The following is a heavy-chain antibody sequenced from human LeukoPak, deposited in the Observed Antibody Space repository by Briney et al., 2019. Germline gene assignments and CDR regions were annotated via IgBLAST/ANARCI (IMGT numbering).Heavy chain of an antibody. J-gene: IGHJ4*02. CDR1: GYTFSAYG. CDR2: ISGHQGNT. D-gene: IGHD5-12*01. CDR3: ARSSLGTITAGPFDY. Sequence: GASVKVSCKASGYTFSAYGIAWVRQAPGQGLEWMGWISGHQGNTKYAQNFQGRVTMTTDTSTGTAYMELRSLRSDDTAIYFCARSSLGTITAGPFDYWGQGTLVAASS. V-gene: IGHV1-18*01.